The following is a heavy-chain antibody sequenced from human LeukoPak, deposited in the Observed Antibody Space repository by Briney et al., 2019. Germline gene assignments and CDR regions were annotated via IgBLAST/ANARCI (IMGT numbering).Heavy chain of an antibody. J-gene: IGHJ6*02. CDR2: IYYSGST. CDR1: GGSISSGGYY. Sequence: SETLSLTCTVSGGSISSGGYYWSWIRQHPGKGLEWIGYIYYSGSTYYNPSLKSRVTISVDTSKNQFSLKLSSVTAADTAVYYCARAVGLGTGDRPDYYYYYSMDVWGQGTTVTVSS. CDR3: ARAVGLGTGDRPDYYYYYSMDV. D-gene: IGHD7-27*01. V-gene: IGHV4-31*03.